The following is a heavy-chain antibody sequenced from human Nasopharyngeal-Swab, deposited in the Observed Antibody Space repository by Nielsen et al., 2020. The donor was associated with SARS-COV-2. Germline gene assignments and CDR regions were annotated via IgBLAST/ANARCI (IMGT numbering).Heavy chain of an antibody. Sequence: GESLKISCAASGFTFSSYWMSWVRQAPGKGLEWVANINQDGSEKYYVDSVKGRFTISRDNAKNSLYLQMNSLRAEDTAVYYCARDYRFGEPYFDYWGQGTLVTVSS. D-gene: IGHD3-10*01. CDR3: ARDYRFGEPYFDY. V-gene: IGHV3-7*01. CDR2: INQDGSEK. CDR1: GFTFSSYW. J-gene: IGHJ4*02.